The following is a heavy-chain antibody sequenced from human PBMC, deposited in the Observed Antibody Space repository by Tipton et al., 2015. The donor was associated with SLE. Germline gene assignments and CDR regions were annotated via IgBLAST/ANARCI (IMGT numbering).Heavy chain of an antibody. J-gene: IGHJ5*02. CDR1: GGSISSYY. V-gene: IGHV4-59*12. D-gene: IGHD3-10*01. CDR2: IYYSGIT. Sequence: TLSLTCTVSGGSISSYYWSWIRQPPGKGLEWIGYIYYSGITNYNPSLKSRVTISVDTSKNQFSLKLSSVTAADTAIYYCARVGRRGWGNWFDPWGQGTLVTVSS. CDR3: ARVGRRGWGNWFDP.